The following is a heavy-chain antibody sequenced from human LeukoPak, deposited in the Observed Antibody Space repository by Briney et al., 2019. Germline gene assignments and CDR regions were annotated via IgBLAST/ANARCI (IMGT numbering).Heavy chain of an antibody. CDR2: IYYSGST. CDR1: GGSISSSSYY. J-gene: IGHJ4*02. V-gene: IGHV4-39*07. D-gene: IGHD6-13*01. Sequence: SETLSLTCTVSGGSISSSSYYWGWIRQPPGKGLEWIGSIYYSGSTYYNPSLKSRVTISVDTSKNQFSLKLSSVTAADTAVYYCARALYSSSWYEGFDYWGQGTLVTVSS. CDR3: ARALYSSSWYEGFDY.